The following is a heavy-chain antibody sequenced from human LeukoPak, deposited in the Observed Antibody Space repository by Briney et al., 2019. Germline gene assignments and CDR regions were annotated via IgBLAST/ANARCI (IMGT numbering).Heavy chain of an antibody. CDR3: ARRSSWYFDY. J-gene: IGHJ4*02. Sequence: PSETLSLTCTVSGSSISSSSYYWGWIRQPPGKGLEWIGSIYYSGSTYYNPSLKSRVTISVDTSKNQFSLKLSSVTAADTAVYYCARRSSWYFDYWGQGTLVTVSS. CDR1: GSSISSSSYY. V-gene: IGHV4-39*07. D-gene: IGHD6-13*01. CDR2: IYYSGST.